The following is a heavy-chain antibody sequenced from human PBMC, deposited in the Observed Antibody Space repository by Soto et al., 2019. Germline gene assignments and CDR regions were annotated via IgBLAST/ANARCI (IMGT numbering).Heavy chain of an antibody. D-gene: IGHD6-13*01. J-gene: IGHJ6*02. CDR2: IWYDGSNK. V-gene: IGHV3-33*01. CDR3: ARDSWYSSSWYGGPYYYYGMDV. Sequence: GGSLRLSCAASGFTFSSYGMHWVRQAPGKGLEWVAVIWYDGSNKYYADSVKGRFTISRDNSKNTLYLQMNSLRAEDTAVYYCARDSWYSSSWYGGPYYYYGMDVWGQGTTVTVSS. CDR1: GFTFSSYG.